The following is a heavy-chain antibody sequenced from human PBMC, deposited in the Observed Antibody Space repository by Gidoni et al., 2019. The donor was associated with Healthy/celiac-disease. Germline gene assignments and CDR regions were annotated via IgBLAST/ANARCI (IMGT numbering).Heavy chain of an antibody. CDR3: AKDRVLRGYSYGPPEYYFDY. CDR2: ISGSGGST. V-gene: IGHV3-23*01. J-gene: IGHJ4*02. CDR1: GFTFSSYA. D-gene: IGHD5-18*01. Sequence: EVQLLESGGGLVQPGGSLRRSCAASGFTFSSYAMSWVRQAPGKGLEWVSAISGSGGSTYYADSVKGRFTISRDNSKNTLYLQMNSLRAEDTAVYYCAKDRVLRGYSYGPPEYYFDYWGQGTLVTVSS.